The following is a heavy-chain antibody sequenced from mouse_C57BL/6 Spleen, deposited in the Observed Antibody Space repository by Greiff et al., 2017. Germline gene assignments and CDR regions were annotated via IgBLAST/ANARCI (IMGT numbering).Heavy chain of an antibody. CDR2: IDPSDSYT. J-gene: IGHJ2*01. Sequence: QVQLQQPGAELVMPGASVKLSCTASGYTFTSYWMHWVQQRPGQGLEWIGEIDPSDSYTNYNQKFKGKSTLTVDKSSSTAYMQLSSLTSEDSAVYYCARGGSGYSFDYWGQGTTLTVSS. CDR3: ARGGSGYSFDY. CDR1: GYTFTSYW. V-gene: IGHV1-69*01. D-gene: IGHD3-2*02.